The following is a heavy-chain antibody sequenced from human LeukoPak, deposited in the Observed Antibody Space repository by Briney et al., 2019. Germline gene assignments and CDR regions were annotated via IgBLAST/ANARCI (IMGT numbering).Heavy chain of an antibody. CDR3: ARARRRFEP. V-gene: IGHV4-34*01. J-gene: IGHJ5*02. CDR2: INHSGST. CDR1: GGSFSGYY. Sequence: SETLSLTCAVYGGSFSGYYWSWIRQPPGKGLEWIGEINHSGSTNYNPSLKSRVTISVDTSKNQFSLKLSSVTAADTAVYYCARARRRFEPWGPGTLVTVSS.